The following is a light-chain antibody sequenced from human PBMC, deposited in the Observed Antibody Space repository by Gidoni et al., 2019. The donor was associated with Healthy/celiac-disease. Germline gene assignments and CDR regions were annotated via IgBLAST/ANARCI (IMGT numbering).Light chain of an antibody. V-gene: IGKV1-6*01. Sequence: AIQMTQSPSSLSASVGDRVTITCRASQGIRNDLGWYQQKPGKAPKLLSYAASSLQSGVPSRFSDSGSGTDFTLTISSLQPEDFATYYCLQDYNYPWTFGQGTKVEIK. CDR2: AAS. CDR3: LQDYNYPWT. CDR1: QGIRND. J-gene: IGKJ1*01.